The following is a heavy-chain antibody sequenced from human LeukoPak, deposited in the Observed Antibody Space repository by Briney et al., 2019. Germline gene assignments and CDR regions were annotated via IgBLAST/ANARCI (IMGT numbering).Heavy chain of an antibody. J-gene: IGHJ4*02. CDR2: INSDGSST. CDR3: ARGRFGSYISFDY. CDR1: GFTFSSYW. Sequence: GGSLRLSCAASGFTFSSYWMHWVRQAPGKGLVWVSRINSDGSSTSYADSVKGRFTISRDNAKNSLYLQMNSLRAEDTAVYYCARGRFGSYISFDYWGQGTLVTVSS. V-gene: IGHV3-74*01. D-gene: IGHD1-26*01.